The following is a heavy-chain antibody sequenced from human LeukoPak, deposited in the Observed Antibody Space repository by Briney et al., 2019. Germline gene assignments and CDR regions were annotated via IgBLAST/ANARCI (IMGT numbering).Heavy chain of an antibody. CDR2: IYYSGST. J-gene: IGHJ4*02. CDR3: ARVPNRSGWYFEDL. Sequence: PSETLSLTCTVSGGSISSSSYYWGWIRQPPGKGLEWIGSIYYSGSTYYNPSLKSRVTISVDTSKNQFSLKLTSMTAADTAVYYCARVPNRSGWYFEDLWGQGTLVTVSS. D-gene: IGHD6-19*01. V-gene: IGHV4-39*07. CDR1: GGSISSSSYY.